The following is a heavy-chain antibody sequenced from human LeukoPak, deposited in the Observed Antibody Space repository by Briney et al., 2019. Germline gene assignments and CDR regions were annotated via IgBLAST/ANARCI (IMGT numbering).Heavy chain of an antibody. J-gene: IGHJ4*02. Sequence: RPGGSLRLSCAASGFTFSSYAMSWVRQAPGKGLEWVSAISGSGGSTYYADSVKGRFTISRDNSKNTLYLQMNSLRAEDTAVYYCAKVLSSGWTNYFDYWGQGTLVTVSS. CDR1: GFTFSSYA. V-gene: IGHV3-23*01. D-gene: IGHD6-19*01. CDR2: ISGSGGST. CDR3: AKVLSSGWTNYFDY.